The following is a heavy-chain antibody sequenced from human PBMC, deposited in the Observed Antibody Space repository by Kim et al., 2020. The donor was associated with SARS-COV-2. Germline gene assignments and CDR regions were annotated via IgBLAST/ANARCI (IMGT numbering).Heavy chain of an antibody. D-gene: IGHD4-17*01. Sequence: SETLSLTCTVSGGSISSGGYYWSWIRQHPGKGLEWIGYIYYSGSTYYNPSLKSRVTISVDTSKNQFSLKLSSVTAADTAVYYCARESGRYGDGCFDYWGQGTLVTVSS. CDR3: ARESGRYGDGCFDY. J-gene: IGHJ4*02. CDR1: GGSISSGGYY. CDR2: IYYSGST. V-gene: IGHV4-31*03.